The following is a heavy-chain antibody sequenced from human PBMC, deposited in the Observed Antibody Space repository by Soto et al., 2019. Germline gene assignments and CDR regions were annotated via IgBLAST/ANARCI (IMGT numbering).Heavy chain of an antibody. CDR2: ISYDGSNK. CDR1: GFTFSSYG. D-gene: IGHD3-22*01. Sequence: SLRLSCAASGFTFSSYGMHWVRQGPGKGLEWVAVISYDGSNKYYVDSVKGRFTISRDNSKNTLYLQMNSLRAEDTAVYYCAKDRPSYYYDSSGHYSDAFDIWGQGTMVTVSS. V-gene: IGHV3-30*18. CDR3: AKDRPSYYYDSSGHYSDAFDI. J-gene: IGHJ3*02.